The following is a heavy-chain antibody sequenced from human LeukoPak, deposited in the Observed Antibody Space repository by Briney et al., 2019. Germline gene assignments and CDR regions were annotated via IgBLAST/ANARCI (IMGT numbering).Heavy chain of an antibody. Sequence: PGGSLRLSCAASGFTFSNYWMHWVRQVPGKGLEWVSYISSSATTIYYADSVKDRFTISRDNAKNSLYLQMNSLRAEDTAVYYCARYYYDSSGYYYFDYWGQGTLVTVSS. CDR1: GFTFSNYW. J-gene: IGHJ4*02. CDR3: ARYYYDSSGYYYFDY. CDR2: ISSSATTI. V-gene: IGHV3-11*01. D-gene: IGHD3-22*01.